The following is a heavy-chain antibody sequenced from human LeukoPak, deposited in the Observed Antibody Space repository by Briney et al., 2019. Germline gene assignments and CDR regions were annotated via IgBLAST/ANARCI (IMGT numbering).Heavy chain of an antibody. CDR3: AVADLAVAVYFDY. J-gene: IGHJ4*02. CDR2: INPGGGST. V-gene: IGHV1-46*01. CDR1: GYTFTSYY. D-gene: IGHD6-19*01. Sequence: ASVKVSCKASGYTFTSYYMHWVRQAPGQGLEWMGIINPGGGSTSYAQKFQGRVTMTRDTSTSTVYMELSSLRSEGTAVYYCAVADLAVAVYFDYWGQGTLVTVSS.